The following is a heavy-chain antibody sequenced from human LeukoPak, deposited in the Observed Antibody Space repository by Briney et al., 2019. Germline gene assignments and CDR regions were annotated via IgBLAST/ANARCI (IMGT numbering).Heavy chain of an antibody. CDR1: GGSISSYY. D-gene: IGHD3-10*01. Sequence: SETLSLTCTVSGGSISSYYWSWIRQPPGKGLEWIGYIYYSGSTNYNPSLKSRVTISVDTSKNQFSLKLSSVTAADTAVYYCARAVVRGVILADWGQGTLATVSS. CDR3: ARAVVRGVILAD. J-gene: IGHJ4*02. CDR2: IYYSGST. V-gene: IGHV4-59*01.